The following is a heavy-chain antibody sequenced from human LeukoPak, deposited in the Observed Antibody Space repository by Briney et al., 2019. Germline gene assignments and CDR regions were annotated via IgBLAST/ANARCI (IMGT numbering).Heavy chain of an antibody. V-gene: IGHV4-4*02. CDR1: GGSISSSNW. CDR2: IYHSGST. CDR3: ARLTRSYFDY. D-gene: IGHD4/OR15-4a*01. J-gene: IGHJ4*02. Sequence: SETLSLTCAVSGGSISSSNWWSWVRQPPGKGLEWIGEIYHSGSTNYNPSLKSRVTISVDTSKNQFSLKLSSVTAADTAIYYCARLTRSYFDYWGQGTLVTVSS.